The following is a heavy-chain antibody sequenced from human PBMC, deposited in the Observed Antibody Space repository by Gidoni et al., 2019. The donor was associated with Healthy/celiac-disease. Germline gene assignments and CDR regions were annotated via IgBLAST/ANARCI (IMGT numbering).Heavy chain of an antibody. Sequence: QLQLVQSAAAVKKPGASVKVSCKASGYTFTGYYMHWVRQAPGQGLEWMGWIKPNSGGTNYAQKFQGRVTMTRDTSISTAYMELSRLRSDDTAVYYCARVYRGYSYRTEFDYWGQGTLVTVSS. CDR2: IKPNSGGT. J-gene: IGHJ4*02. V-gene: IGHV1-2*02. D-gene: IGHD5-18*01. CDR1: GYTFTGYY. CDR3: ARVYRGYSYRTEFDY.